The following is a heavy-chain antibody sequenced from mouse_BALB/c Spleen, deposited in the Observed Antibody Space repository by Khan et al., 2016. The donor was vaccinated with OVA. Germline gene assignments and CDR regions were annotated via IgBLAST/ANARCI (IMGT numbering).Heavy chain of an antibody. V-gene: IGHV3-2*02. CDR3: ARVYGGDFDY. J-gene: IGHJ2*01. D-gene: IGHD1-1*01. Sequence: EVELVESGPGLVKPSQSLSLTCTVTGYSIASDYAWNWIRQFPGNKLEWTGFISYSGNTNYNPSLKSRISNTRDTSKNQFFLQLNSVTSEDTATYYCARVYGGDFDYWGQGTTLTVSS. CDR1: GYSIASDYA. CDR2: ISYSGNT.